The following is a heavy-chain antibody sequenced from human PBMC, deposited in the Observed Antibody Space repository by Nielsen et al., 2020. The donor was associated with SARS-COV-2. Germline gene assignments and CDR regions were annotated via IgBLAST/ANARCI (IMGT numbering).Heavy chain of an antibody. Sequence: SETLSLTCAVYGGSFSCYYWSWIRQPPGKGLEWIGEINHSGSTNYNPSLKSRVTISVDTSKNQFSLKLSSVTAADTAVYYCARSSGGNSYDAFDIWGQGTMVTVSS. CDR1: GGSFSCYY. CDR2: INHSGST. D-gene: IGHD4-23*01. V-gene: IGHV4-34*01. J-gene: IGHJ3*02. CDR3: ARSSGGNSYDAFDI.